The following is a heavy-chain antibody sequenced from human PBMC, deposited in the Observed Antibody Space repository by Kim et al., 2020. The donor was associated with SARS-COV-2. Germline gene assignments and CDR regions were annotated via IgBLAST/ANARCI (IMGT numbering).Heavy chain of an antibody. D-gene: IGHD6-6*01. Sequence: ACPGKSRLTISRGNAKNTLYLQMNSRRAEDTAVYYCASGSSSTTNYGMDVWGQGTTVIVSS. CDR3: ASGSSSTTNYGMDV. V-gene: IGHV3-74*01. J-gene: IGHJ6*02.